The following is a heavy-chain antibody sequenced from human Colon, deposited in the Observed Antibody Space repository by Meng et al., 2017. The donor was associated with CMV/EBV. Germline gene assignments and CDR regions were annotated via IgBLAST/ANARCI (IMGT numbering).Heavy chain of an antibody. V-gene: IGHV1-46*02. CDR1: GGPLNSYA. CDR2: INPSGSST. J-gene: IGHJ4*02. Sequence: ASVKVSCKASGGPLNSYAISWVRWAPGQGLEWMGMINPSGSSTTYAQKFQGRVTMTKDMSTSTVYIEVGSLTSDDTAVYYCARDPGLGWSDYWGQGTLVTVSS. D-gene: IGHD2-15*01. CDR3: ARDPGLGWSDY.